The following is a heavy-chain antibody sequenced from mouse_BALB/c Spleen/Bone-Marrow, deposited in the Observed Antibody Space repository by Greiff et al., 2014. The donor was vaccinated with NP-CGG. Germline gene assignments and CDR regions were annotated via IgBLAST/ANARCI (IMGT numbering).Heavy chain of an antibody. CDR3: ARLGNYGPSYAMDY. J-gene: IGHJ4*01. CDR2: IDPANGNT. CDR1: GFNIKDTY. D-gene: IGHD2-1*01. Sequence: VQLKQPGAELVKPGASVKLSCTASGFNIKDTYMHWVKQRPEQGLEWIGRIDPANGNTKYDPKFQGKATITADTSSNTAYLQLSSLTSEDTAVYYCARLGNYGPSYAMDYWGQGTSVTVSS. V-gene: IGHV14-3*02.